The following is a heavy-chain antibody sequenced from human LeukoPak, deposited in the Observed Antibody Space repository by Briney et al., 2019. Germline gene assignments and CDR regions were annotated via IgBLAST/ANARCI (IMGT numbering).Heavy chain of an antibody. CDR2: IYYSGST. CDR1: GGSISSYY. CDR3: ARHPGDFWSGYYLGAFDI. V-gene: IGHV4-39*01. Sequence: PSDTLSLTCTVSGGSISSYYWGWIRQPPGKGLEWIGSIYYSGSTYYNPSLKSRVTISVDTSKNQFSLKLSSVTAADTAVYYCARHPGDFWSGYYLGAFDIWGQGTMVTVSS. D-gene: IGHD3-3*01. J-gene: IGHJ3*02.